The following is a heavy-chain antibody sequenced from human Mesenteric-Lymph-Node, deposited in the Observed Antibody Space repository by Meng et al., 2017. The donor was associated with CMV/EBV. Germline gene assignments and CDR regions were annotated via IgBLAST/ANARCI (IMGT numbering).Heavy chain of an antibody. CDR2: INPNSGGT. D-gene: IGHD2-21*01. Sequence: ASVKVSCKASGYTFTGYYMHWVRQAPGQGLEWMGWINPNSGGTNYAQKFQGRVTMTRDTSISTAYMELSRLGSDDTATYYCAKRRGGLCSGDCFGAFDIWGQGTMVTVSS. CDR3: AKRRGGLCSGDCFGAFDI. J-gene: IGHJ3*02. V-gene: IGHV1-2*02. CDR1: GYTFTGYY.